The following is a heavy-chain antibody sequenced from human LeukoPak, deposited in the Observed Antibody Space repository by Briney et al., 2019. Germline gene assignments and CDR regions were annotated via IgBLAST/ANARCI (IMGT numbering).Heavy chain of an antibody. V-gene: IGHV4-30-4*01. CDR2: IYYSGST. Sequence: PSQTLSLTCTVSGGSISSGDYYWSWIRQPPGKGLEWTGYIYYSGSTYYNPSLKSRVTISVDTSKNQFSLKLSSVTAADTAVYYCARDHRRITMVRGVIPPGYYYYGMDVWGKGTTVTVSS. J-gene: IGHJ6*04. CDR1: GGSISSGDYY. D-gene: IGHD3-10*01. CDR3: ARDHRRITMVRGVIPPGYYYYGMDV.